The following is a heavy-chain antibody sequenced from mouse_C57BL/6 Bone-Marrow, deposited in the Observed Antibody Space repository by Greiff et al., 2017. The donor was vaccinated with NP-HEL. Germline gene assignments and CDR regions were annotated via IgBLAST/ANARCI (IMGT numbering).Heavy chain of an antibody. D-gene: IGHD1-1*01. CDR3: ARMSFHYGSSSWFAY. V-gene: IGHV1-50*01. J-gene: IGHJ3*01. CDR2: IDPSDSYT. Sequence: QVQLQQPGAELVKPGASVKLSCKASGYTFTSYWMQWVKQRPGQGLEWIGEIDPSDSYTNYNQKFKGKATLTVDTSSSTAYMQLSSLTSEDSAVYYCARMSFHYGSSSWFAYWGQGTLVTVSA. CDR1: GYTFTSYW.